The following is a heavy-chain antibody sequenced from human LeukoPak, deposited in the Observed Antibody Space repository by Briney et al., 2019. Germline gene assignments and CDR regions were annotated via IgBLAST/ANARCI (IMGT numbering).Heavy chain of an antibody. CDR2: VYGSGYT. V-gene: IGHV4-59*01. Sequence: PSETLSLTCTVSGASISGWYWSWIRQPPGKGLEWIGYVYGSGYTNYNPSLKSRVTMSIDTSKNHFSLKLTSVTAADTATYYCARETSLAGFASGLGFNHWGQGILVTVSS. D-gene: IGHD6-19*01. J-gene: IGHJ4*02. CDR3: ARETSLAGFASGLGFNH. CDR1: GASISGWY.